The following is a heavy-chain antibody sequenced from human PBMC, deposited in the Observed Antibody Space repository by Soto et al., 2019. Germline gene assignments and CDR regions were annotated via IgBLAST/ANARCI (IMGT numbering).Heavy chain of an antibody. D-gene: IGHD3-3*01. V-gene: IGHV1-8*01. CDR2: MNPNSGNT. CDR3: ASRYTGSGYYYFAY. Sequence: QVQLVQSGAEVKKPGASVKVSCKASGYTFTSYDINWVRQATGQGLEWMGWMNPNSGNTGYAQKFQGRVTMTRNTSISTAYMELSSLRSEDTAVYYCASRYTGSGYYYFAYWGQGTLVTVSS. J-gene: IGHJ4*02. CDR1: GYTFTSYD.